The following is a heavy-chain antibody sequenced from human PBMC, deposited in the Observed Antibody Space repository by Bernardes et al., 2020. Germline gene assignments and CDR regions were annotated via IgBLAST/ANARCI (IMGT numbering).Heavy chain of an antibody. J-gene: IGHJ4*02. CDR2: IYYSGST. CDR1: GGSISSGDYY. Sequence: LSLTCTVSGGSISSGDYYWSWIRQPPGKGLEWIGYIYYSGSTYYNPSLKSRVTISVDTSKNQFSLKLSSVTAADTAVYYCARGKKLEYYFDYWGQGTLVTVSS. V-gene: IGHV4-30-4*01. CDR3: ARGKKLEYYFDY. D-gene: IGHD1-1*01.